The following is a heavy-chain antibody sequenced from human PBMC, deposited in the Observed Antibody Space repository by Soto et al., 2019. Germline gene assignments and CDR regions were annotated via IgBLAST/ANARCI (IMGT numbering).Heavy chain of an antibody. J-gene: IGHJ4*02. V-gene: IGHV1-18*01. CDR2: ISAYNGNT. CDR3: ASRGYYDFWSRLDY. CDR1: GYTFTSYG. Sequence: ASVKVSCKASGYTFTSYGISWVRQAPGQGREWMGWISAYNGNTNYAQKLQGRVTMTTDTSTSTAYMELRSLRSDDTAVYYCASRGYYDFWSRLDYWGQGTLVTVSS. D-gene: IGHD3-3*01.